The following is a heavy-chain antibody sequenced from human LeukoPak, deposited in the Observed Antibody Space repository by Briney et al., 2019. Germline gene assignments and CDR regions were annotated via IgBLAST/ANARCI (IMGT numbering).Heavy chain of an antibody. CDR3: ARDAGAGTQRDRWFDP. D-gene: IGHD4/OR15-4a*01. CDR2: MYSGGST. J-gene: IGHJ5*02. V-gene: IGHV3-53*01. Sequence: GGSLRLSCAASGLNVTNNFMTWVRQAPGKGLEWVSVMYSGGSTYYAGSVKGRFIISRDNSKNTLYLQMNSLGADDTAVYYCARDAGAGTQRDRWFDPWGQGTRVTASS. CDR1: GLNVTNNF.